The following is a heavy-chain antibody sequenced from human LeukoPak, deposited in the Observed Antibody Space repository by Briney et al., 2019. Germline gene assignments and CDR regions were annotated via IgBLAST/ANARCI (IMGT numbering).Heavy chain of an antibody. Sequence: GGSLRLSCAASGFTFSSYGMLWVRQAPGKGLEWVAVISYDGTTKYYGDSVKGRFTISRDNAKNSLYLQMNSLRAEDTAVYYCAELGITMIGGVWGKGTTVTISS. V-gene: IGHV3-30*18. D-gene: IGHD3-10*02. J-gene: IGHJ6*04. CDR2: ISYDGTTK. CDR1: GFTFSSYG. CDR3: AELGITMIGGV.